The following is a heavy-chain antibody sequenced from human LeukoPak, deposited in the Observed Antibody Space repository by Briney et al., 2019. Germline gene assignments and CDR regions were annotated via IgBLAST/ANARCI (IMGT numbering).Heavy chain of an antibody. CDR2: INPSSGGT. CDR3: AREATMILNWFDP. J-gene: IGHJ5*02. CDR1: GYTFTGYY. D-gene: IGHD3-22*01. Sequence: ASVKVSCKASGYTFTGYYMHWVRQAPGQGLEWMGWINPSSGGTNYAQKFQGRVTMTRDTSISTAYMELSRLRSDDTAVYYCAREATMILNWFDPWGQGTLVTVSS. V-gene: IGHV1-2*02.